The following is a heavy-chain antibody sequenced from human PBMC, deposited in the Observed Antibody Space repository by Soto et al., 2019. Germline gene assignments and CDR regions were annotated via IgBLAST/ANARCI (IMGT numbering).Heavy chain of an antibody. D-gene: IGHD2-2*01. J-gene: IGHJ4*02. CDR3: ATSRASCFCFDY. Sequence: GGSLRLSCATSGFTFNNAWMNWVRQAPGKGLEWVGRIKSNPAGGTVDYTAPVKGRFTTSRDDSENTLYLQMDSLRPEDTAVYYCATSRASCFCFDYWGQGALVTVSS. CDR1: GFTFNNAW. CDR2: IKSNPAGGTV. V-gene: IGHV3-15*01.